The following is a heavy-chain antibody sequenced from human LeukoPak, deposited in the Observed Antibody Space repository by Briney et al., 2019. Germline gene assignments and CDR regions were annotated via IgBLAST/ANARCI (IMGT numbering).Heavy chain of an antibody. D-gene: IGHD3-9*01. V-gene: IGHV3-21*01. CDR1: GFTFSSYS. CDR3: ARGTYDILTGYSRASYGMDV. J-gene: IGHJ6*04. CDR2: ISSSSSYI. Sequence: GGSLRLSCAASGFTFSSYSMNWVRQAPGKGLEGVSSISSSSSYIYYADSVKGRFTISRDNGKNSLYLQMNSLRAEDTAVYYCARGTYDILTGYSRASYGMDVWGKGTTVTVSS.